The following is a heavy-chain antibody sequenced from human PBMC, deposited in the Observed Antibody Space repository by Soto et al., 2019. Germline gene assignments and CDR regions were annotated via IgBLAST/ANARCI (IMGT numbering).Heavy chain of an antibody. Sequence: QVQLVQSGVEVKKPGASVKVSCKASGYTFNSYGISWVRQAPGQGLEWVGWISTSNGNTDYAQKLQGRVTVTTDTSTSTAYIELRSLRSDDTAVYYCARGWFGMSGDDAFDIWGQGTMVTVSS. J-gene: IGHJ3*02. CDR1: GYTFNSYG. CDR2: ISTSNGNT. CDR3: ARGWFGMSGDDAFDI. V-gene: IGHV1-18*01. D-gene: IGHD3-10*01.